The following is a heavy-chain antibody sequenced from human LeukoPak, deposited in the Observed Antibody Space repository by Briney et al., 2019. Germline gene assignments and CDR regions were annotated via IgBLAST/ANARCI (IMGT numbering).Heavy chain of an antibody. D-gene: IGHD6-25*01. J-gene: IGHJ4*02. CDR3: AKKRVDDRPPLH. CDR2: ITGSGGST. Sequence: PGGSLRLSCVASGFTFSNYAVSWVRQAPGKGLEWVSGITGSGGSTYYADSVKGRFTISRDNSKSTLYLQMNSLRGDDTAVYYCAKKRVDDRPPLHWGQGTLVTVSS. CDR1: GFTFSNYA. V-gene: IGHV3-23*01.